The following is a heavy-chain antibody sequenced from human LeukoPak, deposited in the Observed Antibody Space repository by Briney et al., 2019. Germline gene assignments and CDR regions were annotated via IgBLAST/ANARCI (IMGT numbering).Heavy chain of an antibody. CDR2: IWYDGSNK. J-gene: IGHJ4*02. V-gene: IGHV3-33*06. CDR1: GFTFSSYG. Sequence: GGSLRLSCAASGFTFSSYGMHWVRQAPGKGLEWVAVIWYDGSNKYYADSVKGRFTISRDNSKNTLYLQMNSLRAEDTAVYYCAKGYSSSRRGYFDYWGQGTLVTVSS. CDR3: AKGYSSSRRGYFDY. D-gene: IGHD6-13*01.